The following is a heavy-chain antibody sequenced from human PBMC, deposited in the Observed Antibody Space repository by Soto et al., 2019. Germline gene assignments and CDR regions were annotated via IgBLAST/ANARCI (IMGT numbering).Heavy chain of an antibody. CDR2: INPNSGGT. Sequence: ASVKVSCKASGGSFISYSFTWVRQAPGQGLEWMGWINPNSGGTNYAQKFQGWVTMTRDTSISTAYMELSRLRSDDTAVYYCARDPFPGIAVAGYYFDYWGQGTLVTVSS. D-gene: IGHD6-19*01. V-gene: IGHV1-2*04. CDR3: ARDPFPGIAVAGYYFDY. CDR1: GGSFISYS. J-gene: IGHJ4*02.